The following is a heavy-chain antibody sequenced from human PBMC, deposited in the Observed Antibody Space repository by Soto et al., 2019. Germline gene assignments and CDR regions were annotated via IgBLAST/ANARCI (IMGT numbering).Heavy chain of an antibody. CDR3: ARAFGYCSSTSCYTHWFDP. D-gene: IGHD2-2*02. CDR1: GGSISSYY. J-gene: IGHJ5*02. V-gene: IGHV4-59*01. Sequence: PSETLSLTCTVSGGSISSYYWSWIRQPPGKGLEWIGYIYYSGSTNYNPSLKSRVTISVDTSKNQFSLKLSSVTAADTAVYYCARAFGYCSSTSCYTHWFDPWGQGTLVTGSS. CDR2: IYYSGST.